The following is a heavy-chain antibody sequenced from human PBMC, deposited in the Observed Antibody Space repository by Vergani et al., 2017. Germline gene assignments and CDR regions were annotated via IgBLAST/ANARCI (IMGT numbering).Heavy chain of an antibody. V-gene: IGHV3-30*03. Sequence: QVQLVESGGGEVQPGSSLRLSCSAAGFPFSDYGVHWVRQAPGKGLEWVSVISYDGNKKNYADSVKGRFTISRDNSKNTLYLEMNALRAEDTAVYYCARDFVTRVTTLDYYYMGVWGKGTTVTVSS. CDR2: ISYDGNKK. J-gene: IGHJ6*03. CDR3: ARDFVTRVTTLDYYYMGV. CDR1: GFPFSDYG. D-gene: IGHD1-1*01.